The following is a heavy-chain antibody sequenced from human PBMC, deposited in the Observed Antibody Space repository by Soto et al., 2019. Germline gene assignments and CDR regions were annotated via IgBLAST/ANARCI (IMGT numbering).Heavy chain of an antibody. CDR3: ARLRRGSSHYCFDY. CDR1: AGSISSDNYY. J-gene: IGHJ4*02. CDR2: IHYSGST. Sequence: SETLSLTCTVSAGSISSDNYYWGWIRQHPGKGLEWIGYIHYSGSTYYNPSLKSRGTISTKTSNNHFSLKLSSVTAADTAVYYCARLRRGSSHYCFDYWGQGTPVTVSS. D-gene: IGHD5-18*01. V-gene: IGHV4-31*03.